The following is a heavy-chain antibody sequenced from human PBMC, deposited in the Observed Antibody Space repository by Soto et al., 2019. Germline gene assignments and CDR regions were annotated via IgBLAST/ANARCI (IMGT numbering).Heavy chain of an antibody. V-gene: IGHV5-51*01. CDR2: IYPGDSDT. CDR1: GYSFTSYW. CDR3: ARAEGDYYYGMDV. J-gene: IGHJ6*02. Sequence: PGESLKISCKGSGYSFTSYWIGWVRQMPGKGLEWMGSIYPGDSDTRYSPSFQGQVTISADKSISTAYLQCSSLKASDTAMYYCARAEGDYYYGMDVWGQGTTVTVSS.